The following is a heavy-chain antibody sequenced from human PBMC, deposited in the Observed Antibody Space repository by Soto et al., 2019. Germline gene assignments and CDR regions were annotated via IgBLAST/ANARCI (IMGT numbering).Heavy chain of an antibody. CDR2: IWYDGSNK. V-gene: IGHV3-33*01. Sequence: QVQLVESGGGVVQPGRSLRLSCAASGFTFSSYGMHWVRQAPGKGLEWVAVIWYDGSNKYYADSVKGRFTISRDNSKNPLYLQMNSLRAEETAVYYCARDIAAAGTSYYYYGMDVWGQGTTVTVSS. D-gene: IGHD6-13*01. CDR1: GFTFSSYG. J-gene: IGHJ6*02. CDR3: ARDIAAAGTSYYYYGMDV.